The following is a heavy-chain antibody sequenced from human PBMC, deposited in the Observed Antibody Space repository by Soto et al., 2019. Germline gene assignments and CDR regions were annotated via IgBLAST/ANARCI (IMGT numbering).Heavy chain of an antibody. CDR2: ISYDGSKT. Sequence: VQLVESGGGVVQPGTSLRLSCTASGFTFSDNGMHWVRQAPGKGLEWVAVISYDGSKTYYIDSVKGRLTIYRDNSRGTXXLQMNSLRPEDTAVYYCAKDLRQGASGATVYGMDVWGQGTTVSVSS. CDR1: GFTFSDNG. D-gene: IGHD7-27*01. V-gene: IGHV3-30*18. J-gene: IGHJ6*02. CDR3: AKDLRQGASGATVYGMDV.